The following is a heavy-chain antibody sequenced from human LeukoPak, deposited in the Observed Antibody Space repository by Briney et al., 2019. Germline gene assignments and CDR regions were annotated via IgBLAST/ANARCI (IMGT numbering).Heavy chain of an antibody. J-gene: IGHJ4*02. CDR1: GFTFGDYA. V-gene: IGHV3-49*04. CDR2: IRSKAYGGTT. D-gene: IGHD6-19*01. CDR3: ARDRALYSSGWYGVASIFDH. Sequence: PGGSLRLSCTASGFTFGDYAMSWVRQAPGKGLEWVGFIRSKAYGGTTEYAASVKGRFTISRDDSKSIAYLQMNSLKTEDTAVYYCARDRALYSSGWYGVASIFDHWGQGTLVTVSS.